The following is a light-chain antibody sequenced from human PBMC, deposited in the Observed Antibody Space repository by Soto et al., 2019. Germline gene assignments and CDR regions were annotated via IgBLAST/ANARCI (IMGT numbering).Light chain of an antibody. Sequence: QSVLTHPASVSGSPGQSITISCTGTSSDVGGYNFVSWYQHHPGKAPKLMIYEVTNRPSGIPDRFSGSKSGNTASLTISGLQAEDEAEYFCSLYTTASTYVFGTGTKVTVL. CDR2: EVT. J-gene: IGLJ1*01. CDR3: SLYTTASTYV. CDR1: SSDVGGYNF. V-gene: IGLV2-14*01.